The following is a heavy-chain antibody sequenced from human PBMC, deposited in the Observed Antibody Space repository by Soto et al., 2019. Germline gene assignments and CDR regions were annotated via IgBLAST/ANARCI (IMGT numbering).Heavy chain of an antibody. CDR1: GFTFSSYA. Sequence: EVQLLESGGGLVQPGGSLRLSCAASGFTFSSYAMSWVRQAPGKGLEWVSAIGGRGDSTYYADSVKGRFTISRDNSRYTLYLQMNSLRAEDTAVYYCAKDLIDGYNSGRPFDYWGQGTLVTVSS. CDR2: IGGRGDST. CDR3: AKDLIDGYNSGRPFDY. V-gene: IGHV3-23*01. D-gene: IGHD6-19*01. J-gene: IGHJ4*02.